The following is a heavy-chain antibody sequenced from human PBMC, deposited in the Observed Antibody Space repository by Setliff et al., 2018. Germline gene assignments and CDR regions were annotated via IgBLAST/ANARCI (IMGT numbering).Heavy chain of an antibody. Sequence: GSGPTLVNPTPTLPLTCTFSGFSLSTSLVGVGWIRQPPGKALEWLALIYWNDEKRYSPSLKSRLTIAKDTSKNQVVLTMTNMDPVDTATYYCAHIAGGGNSPRHDYWGQGTLVTVSS. CDR3: AHIAGGGNSPRHDY. J-gene: IGHJ4*02. CDR2: IYWNDEK. V-gene: IGHV2-5*01. CDR1: GFSLSTSLVG. D-gene: IGHD2-21*01.